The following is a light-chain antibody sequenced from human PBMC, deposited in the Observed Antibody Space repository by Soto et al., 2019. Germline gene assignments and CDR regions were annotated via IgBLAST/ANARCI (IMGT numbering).Light chain of an antibody. V-gene: IGKV3-20*01. CDR3: QQYVISPRT. Sequence: EIVLNQSPGTLSLSTGERATLSCRASQTISSSYLAWYQQKPGQPPRLLIYATSSRATGIPDRFSGSGSGTDFTLTISRLEPEDFAVYYCQQYVISPRTFGQGSKVDI. J-gene: IGKJ1*01. CDR1: QTISSSY. CDR2: ATS.